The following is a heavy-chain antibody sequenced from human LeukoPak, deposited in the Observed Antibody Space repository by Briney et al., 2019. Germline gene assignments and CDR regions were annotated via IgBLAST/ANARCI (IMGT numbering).Heavy chain of an antibody. CDR2: IQPADSQT. CDR3: ARRLRTGGFDI. J-gene: IGHJ3*02. V-gene: IGHV5-51*01. CDR1: GYRFTTYW. Sequence: GESLKISCMGSGYRFTTYWIDWVRQVPGKGLEWMGLIQPADSQTRYNPSFQGQVILSDDKSINTAYLQWSSLRPSDTAIYYCARRLRTGGFDIWGQGTEVTVSS. D-gene: IGHD1-1*01.